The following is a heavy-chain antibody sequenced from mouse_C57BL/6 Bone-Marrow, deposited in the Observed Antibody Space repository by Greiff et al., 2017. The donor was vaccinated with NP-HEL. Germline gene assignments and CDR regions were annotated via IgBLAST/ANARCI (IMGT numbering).Heavy chain of an antibody. CDR2: IFPGSGST. Sequence: VKLMESGPELVKPGASVKLSCKASGYTFTDYYINWVKQRPGQGLEWIGWIFPGSGSTYYNEKFKGKATLTVDKSSSTAYMLLSSLTAEDSAIDFCARSGTAQATNFDYWGQGTTLTGSS. D-gene: IGHD3-2*02. V-gene: IGHV1-75*01. CDR1: GYTFTDYY. J-gene: IGHJ2*01. CDR3: ARSGTAQATNFDY.